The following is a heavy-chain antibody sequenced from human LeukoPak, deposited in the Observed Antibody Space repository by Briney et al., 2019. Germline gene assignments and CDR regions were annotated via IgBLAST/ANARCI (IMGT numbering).Heavy chain of an antibody. V-gene: IGHV1-69*06. J-gene: IGHJ3*02. Sequence: EASVKDSCKATGGTFSSYAIRGVRQAAGQGLEWMGGIIPIFGTANYAQKFQGRVTITAVKSTSTAYMELSSLRSEDTAVYYFSRDYSLAAAADAAIDAFDIWGQRTRVTVSS. CDR2: IIPIFGTA. CDR1: GGTFSSYA. CDR3: SRDYSLAAAADAAIDAFDI. D-gene: IGHD6-25*01.